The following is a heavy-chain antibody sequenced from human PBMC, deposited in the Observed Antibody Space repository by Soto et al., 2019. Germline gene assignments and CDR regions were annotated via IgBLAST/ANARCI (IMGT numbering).Heavy chain of an antibody. Sequence: QVQLVQSGAEVKEPGASVTVSCRASGARFTDYYFNWVRQAPGQGLEWMGWINPNSGVTKYEQQLQGLGTMTTDTSTRTLYKQLRRLGFAGTAIYYCASRSGGATATLDYYYFYMDVWGTGTTVTVSS. D-gene: IGHD5-12*01. CDR2: INPNSGVT. V-gene: IGHV1-2*04. J-gene: IGHJ6*03. CDR1: GARFTDYY. CDR3: ASRSGGATATLDYYYFYMDV.